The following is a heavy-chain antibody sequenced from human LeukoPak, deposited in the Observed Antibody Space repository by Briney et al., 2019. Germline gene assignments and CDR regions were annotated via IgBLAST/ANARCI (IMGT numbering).Heavy chain of an antibody. Sequence: ASVKVSCKASRGTFSSYAISWVRQAPGQGLEWMGRIIPILGIANYAQKFQGRVTITADKSTSTAYMELSSLRSEDTAVYYCASLYYYDSSGYYGGNYFDYWGQGTLVTVSS. CDR1: RGTFSSYA. V-gene: IGHV1-69*04. CDR3: ASLYYYDSSGYYGGNYFDY. D-gene: IGHD3-22*01. CDR2: IIPILGIA. J-gene: IGHJ4*02.